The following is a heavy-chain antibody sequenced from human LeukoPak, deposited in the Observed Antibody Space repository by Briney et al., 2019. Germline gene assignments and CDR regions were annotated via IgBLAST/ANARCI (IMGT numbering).Heavy chain of an antibody. CDR2: INTNTGNP. Sequence: ASVKVSCKASGYTFTSYAMNWVRQAPGQGLEWMGWINTNTGNPTYAQGFTGRFVFSLETSVSTAYLQISSLKAEDTAVYYCARESADDYYYYMDVWGKGTTVTVSS. J-gene: IGHJ6*03. CDR3: ARESADDYYYYMDV. CDR1: GYTFTSYA. V-gene: IGHV7-4-1*02. D-gene: IGHD6-13*01.